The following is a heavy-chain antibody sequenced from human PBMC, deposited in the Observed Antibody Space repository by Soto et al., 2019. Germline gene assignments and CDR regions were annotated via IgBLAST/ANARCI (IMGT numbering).Heavy chain of an antibody. V-gene: IGHV3-33*01. Sequence: QVQVVESGGGVVQPGRSLRLSCAASGFTFSSYGMHWVRQAPGKGLEWVAVIWYDGGEKYYADSVKGRFTISRDNSKNTLYLQMNSLRAEDTAEYYCARGYYESGAYYSAHPYYYYYGMDVWGQGTTVTVSS. CDR1: GFTFSSYG. J-gene: IGHJ6*02. CDR2: IWYDGGEK. D-gene: IGHD3-22*01. CDR3: ARGYYESGAYYSAHPYYYYYGMDV.